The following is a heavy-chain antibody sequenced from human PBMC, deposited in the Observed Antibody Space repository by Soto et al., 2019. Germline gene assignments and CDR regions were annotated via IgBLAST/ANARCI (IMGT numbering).Heavy chain of an antibody. V-gene: IGHV4-59*01. CDR3: ARGHLGITTTGTWYDFDY. J-gene: IGHJ4*02. Sequence: QVQLQESGPRLVKPSETLSLTCTVSGDSISSYYWTWIRQPPGKGLEYIGYIYYSGRTYYNPSLKIRVTLSVDTSKNQFSLKLSSVTAADTAVYYCARGHLGITTTGTWYDFDYWGQGTLVTVSS. CDR2: IYYSGRT. D-gene: IGHD2-15*01. CDR1: GDSISSYY.